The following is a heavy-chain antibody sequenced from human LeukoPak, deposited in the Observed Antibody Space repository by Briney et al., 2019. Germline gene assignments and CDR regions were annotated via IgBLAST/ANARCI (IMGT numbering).Heavy chain of an antibody. J-gene: IGHJ3*02. CDR3: TRHSRPVLRFLEWSADGFDI. D-gene: IGHD3-3*01. CDR2: IRSRAYNYAT. V-gene: IGHV3-73*01. CDR1: GFTFSDST. Sequence: PGGSLRLSCAASGFTFSDSTIHWVRQTSGKGLEWVGQIRSRAYNYATAYAASVKGRFTISGDDSNNTAYLQMNSLKTEDTALYYCTRHSRPVLRFLEWSADGFDIWGQGTMVTVSS.